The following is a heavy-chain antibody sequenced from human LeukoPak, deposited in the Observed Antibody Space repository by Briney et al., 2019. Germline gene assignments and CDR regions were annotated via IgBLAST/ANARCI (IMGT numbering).Heavy chain of an antibody. CDR3: VTDLVIKGYFDY. J-gene: IGHJ4*02. D-gene: IGHD2-21*01. CDR2: IRRKTDGETT. CDR1: GFTFSNVW. V-gene: IGHV3-15*01. Sequence: GESLRLSCAASGFTFSNVWMSWVRQVPGKGLEWVGRIRRKTDGETTDHAAPVKGRFTISRDDSKNTLYLQMNSLNTEDTAVYYCVTDLVIKGYFDYWGQGALVTVSS.